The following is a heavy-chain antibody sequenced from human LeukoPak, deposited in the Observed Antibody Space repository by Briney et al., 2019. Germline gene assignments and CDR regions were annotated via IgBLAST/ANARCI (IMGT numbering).Heavy chain of an antibody. V-gene: IGHV4-39*01. D-gene: IGHD3-9*01. J-gene: IGHJ4*02. CDR1: GGSISSSSYY. CDR2: IHYSGST. CDR3: ARQRYFDWLPQYYFDY. Sequence: SETLSLTCTVSGGSISSSSYYWGWIRQPPGKGLEWIGGIHYSGSTYYNPSLKSRVTISVDTSKNQFSLKLSSVTAADTAVYYCARQRYFDWLPQYYFDYWGQGTLVTVSS.